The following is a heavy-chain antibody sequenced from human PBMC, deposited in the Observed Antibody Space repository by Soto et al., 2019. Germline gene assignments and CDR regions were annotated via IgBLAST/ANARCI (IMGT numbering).Heavy chain of an antibody. CDR3: ARDPTYYYDSSGYSAGKWFDP. CDR1: GGTFSSYA. J-gene: IGHJ5*02. V-gene: IGHV1-69*13. D-gene: IGHD3-22*01. CDR2: IIPIFGTA. Sequence: ASVKVSCKDSGGTFSSYAISWVRQAPGQGLEWMGGIIPIFGTANYAQKFQGRVTITADESTSTAYMELSSLRSEDTAVYYCARDPTYYYDSSGYSAGKWFDPWGQGTLVTVSS.